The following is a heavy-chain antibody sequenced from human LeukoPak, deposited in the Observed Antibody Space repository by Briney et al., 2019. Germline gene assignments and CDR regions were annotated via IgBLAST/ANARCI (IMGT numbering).Heavy chain of an antibody. V-gene: IGHV3-33*06. D-gene: IGHD3-22*01. CDR1: GFTFSSYG. J-gene: IGHJ4*02. Sequence: GGSLRLSCAASGFTFSSYGMHWVRQAPGKGLEWVAVIWYDGSNKYYADSVKGRFTISRDNSKNTLYLQMNSLRAEDTAVCYCAKTSSSGYYYWLDYWGQGTLVTVSS. CDR2: IWYDGSNK. CDR3: AKTSSSGYYYWLDY.